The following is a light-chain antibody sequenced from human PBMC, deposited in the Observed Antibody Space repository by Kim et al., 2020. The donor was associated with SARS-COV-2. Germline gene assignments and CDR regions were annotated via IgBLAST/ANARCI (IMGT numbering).Light chain of an antibody. Sequence: VKLTCTLSSGHTEYAIAWHQQQPEKGPRYLMKLGSDGRQSRGGGIPDRFSGSSSGAERYLTISSLQSEDEADYDCQTWGTGSGVVFGGGTQLTVL. V-gene: IGLV4-69*01. CDR2: LGSDGRQ. CDR1: SGHTEYA. CDR3: QTWGTGSGVV. J-gene: IGLJ2*01.